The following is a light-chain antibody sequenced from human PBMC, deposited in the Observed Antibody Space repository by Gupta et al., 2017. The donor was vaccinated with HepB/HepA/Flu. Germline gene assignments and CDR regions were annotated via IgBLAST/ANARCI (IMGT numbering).Light chain of an antibody. V-gene: IGLV2-14*03. Sequence: QSALTQPASVSGSPGQSITISCAGTSSDIGGYNYVSWYQHHPAKAPKLIMYDVTTRPSGVSKRFSGSKSGNAAYLTISGLQAEDESDYYCSSYTNTNTVLFGGGTRLTVL. CDR1: SSDIGGYNY. J-gene: IGLJ3*02. CDR3: SSYTNTNTVL. CDR2: DVT.